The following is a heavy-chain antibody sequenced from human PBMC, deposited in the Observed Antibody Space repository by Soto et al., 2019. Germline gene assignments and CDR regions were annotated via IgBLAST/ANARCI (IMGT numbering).Heavy chain of an antibody. CDR2: INSAGDYT. V-gene: IGHV3-23*01. CDR3: TKATIPVAGLGSFDI. CDR1: GFTFSGYS. J-gene: IGHJ3*02. Sequence: GGSLRLSCAATGFTFSGYSMGWVRQPPGKGLEWVSAINSAGDYTPYADSVKGRFTISRDNSKNTLSLEMNSLRAEDTAIYYCTKATIPVAGLGSFDIWGQGTMVTVSS. D-gene: IGHD6-19*01.